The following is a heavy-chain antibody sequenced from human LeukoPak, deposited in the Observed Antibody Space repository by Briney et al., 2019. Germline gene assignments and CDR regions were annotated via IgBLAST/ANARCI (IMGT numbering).Heavy chain of an antibody. CDR2: IRYDGSHK. D-gene: IGHD1-26*01. CDR1: GFTFSSYG. Sequence: GGSLRLSCAASGFTFSSYGMHWVRQAPGKGLEWVTFIRYDGSHKYYADSVKGRFTISRDNSKNTLYLQMNSLTTEDTAVFYCAKDAYGGSYYNWFDPWGQGTLVTVS. V-gene: IGHV3-30*02. CDR3: AKDAYGGSYYNWFDP. J-gene: IGHJ5*02.